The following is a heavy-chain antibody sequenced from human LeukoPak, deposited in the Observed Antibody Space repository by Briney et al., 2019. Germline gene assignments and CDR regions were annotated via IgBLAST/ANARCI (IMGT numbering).Heavy chain of an antibody. Sequence: SVKVSCKASGGTFISYAISWVRQAPGQGLEWMGGIIPIFGTANYAQKFQGRVTITADESTSTAYMELSSLRSEDTAVYYCARSISDYYDSSGYQPIDYWGQGTLVTVSS. J-gene: IGHJ4*02. CDR3: ARSISDYYDSSGYQPIDY. CDR1: GGTFISYA. CDR2: IIPIFGTA. D-gene: IGHD3-22*01. V-gene: IGHV1-69*13.